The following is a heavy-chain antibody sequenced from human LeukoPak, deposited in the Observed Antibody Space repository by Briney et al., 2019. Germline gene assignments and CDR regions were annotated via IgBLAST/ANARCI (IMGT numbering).Heavy chain of an antibody. J-gene: IGHJ4*02. CDR1: GGTFSSYA. Sequence: SVKVSCKASGGTFSSYAMSWVRQAPGQGLEWMGRIIPILGVANYAQKFQGRVTITADKSTSTAYMELSSLRSEDTAVYYCAREQRPGGPKTPFDYWGQGTLVTVSS. CDR2: IIPILGVA. D-gene: IGHD2-15*01. CDR3: AREQRPGGPKTPFDY. V-gene: IGHV1-69*04.